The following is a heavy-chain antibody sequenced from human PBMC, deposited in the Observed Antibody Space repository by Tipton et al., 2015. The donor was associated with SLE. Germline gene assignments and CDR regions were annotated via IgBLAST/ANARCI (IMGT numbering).Heavy chain of an antibody. J-gene: IGHJ4*02. CDR1: GGSIRSGDYY. Sequence: TLSLTCTVSGGSIRSGDYYWSWIRQPPGKGLEWIGYIYYSGSTYYNPSLKSRVTISVDTSKNQFSLSLSSLTAADTAVYYCASWAVAGTVDYWGQGTLVTVSS. CDR3: ASWAVAGTVDY. D-gene: IGHD6-19*01. CDR2: IYYSGST. V-gene: IGHV4-30-4*01.